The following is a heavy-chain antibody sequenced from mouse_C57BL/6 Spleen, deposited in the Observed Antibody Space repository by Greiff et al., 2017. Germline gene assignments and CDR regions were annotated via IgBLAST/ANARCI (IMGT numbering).Heavy chain of an antibody. Sequence: EVQRVESGGGLVKPGGSLKLSCAASGFTFSDYGMHWVRQAPEKGLEWVAYISSGSSTIYYADTVQGRFTIYRDNAKNTLFLQMTRLRSEDTAMYYCARRGYYGSSVYWYFDVWGTGTTVTVSA. CDR2: ISSGSSTI. CDR1: GFTFSDYG. CDR3: ARRGYYGSSVYWYFDV. J-gene: IGHJ1*03. D-gene: IGHD1-1*01. V-gene: IGHV5-17*01.